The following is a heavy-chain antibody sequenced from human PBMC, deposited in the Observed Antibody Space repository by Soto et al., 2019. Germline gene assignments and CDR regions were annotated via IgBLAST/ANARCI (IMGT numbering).Heavy chain of an antibody. V-gene: IGHV1-46*01. CDR2: INPGGGST. CDR3: ARDFYVSSGYYAF. D-gene: IGHD3-22*01. CDR1: GYTPTSYY. J-gene: IGHJ4*02. Sequence: APVKVSCKASGYTPTSYYMHWVRQAPGQGLEWMGIINPGGGSTTYAQKFQGRVTMTRDTSTSTVYMELSSLRSEDTAVYYCARDFYVSSGYYAFWGQGTLVTVSS.